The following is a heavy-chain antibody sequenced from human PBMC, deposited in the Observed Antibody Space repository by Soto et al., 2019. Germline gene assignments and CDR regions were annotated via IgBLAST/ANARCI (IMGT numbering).Heavy chain of an antibody. J-gene: IGHJ3*02. CDR2: IYYSGST. Sequence: QVQLQESGPGLVKPSETLSLTCTVSGGSISSYYWSWIRQPPGKGLEWIGYIYYSGSTNYNPSLKSRVTISVDTSKNQFSLKLSSVTAADTAVYYCARVTVTTTDAFEIWGQGTMVTVSS. V-gene: IGHV4-59*01. CDR3: ARVTVTTTDAFEI. D-gene: IGHD4-4*01. CDR1: GGSISSYY.